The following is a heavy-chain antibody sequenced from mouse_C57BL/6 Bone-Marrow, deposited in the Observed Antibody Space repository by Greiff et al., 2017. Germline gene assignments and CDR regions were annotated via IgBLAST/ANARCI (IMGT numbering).Heavy chain of an antibody. Sequence: EVQLQQSGPELVKPGASVKMSCKASGYTFTDYNMHWVKQSHGKSLEWIGYINPNNGGTSYNQKFKGKATLTVNKPSSTAYMELRSLTSEDSAVYYCARGRFITTVVADYWGQGTTLTVSS. J-gene: IGHJ2*01. CDR3: ARGRFITTVVADY. V-gene: IGHV1-22*01. CDR1: GYTFTDYN. CDR2: INPNNGGT. D-gene: IGHD1-1*01.